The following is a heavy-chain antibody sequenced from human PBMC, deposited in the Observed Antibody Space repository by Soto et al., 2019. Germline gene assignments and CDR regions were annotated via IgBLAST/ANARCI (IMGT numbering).Heavy chain of an antibody. J-gene: IGHJ6*02. CDR2: FIPVFEST. V-gene: IGHV1-69*01. D-gene: IGHD6-13*01. CDR3: ARALYSSTWSYYYYGMDV. CDR1: GGTFSNYA. Sequence: QVQLVQSGAEVKKPGSSVTVSCKASGGTFSNYAINWVRQAPGQGLEWLGGFIPVFESTRYAQKFLGRVTITADESTSTAYMELSSLRSEDTAVYYCARALYSSTWSYYYYGMDVWGQGTTVTVSS.